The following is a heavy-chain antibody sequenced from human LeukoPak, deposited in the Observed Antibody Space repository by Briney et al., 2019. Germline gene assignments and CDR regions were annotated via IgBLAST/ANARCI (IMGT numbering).Heavy chain of an antibody. CDR3: ITDPGEWQPI. Sequence: GGSLRLSCAASGLTFSNAWMSCVRQAPGKGLEWVGRIKSKTGGETTDYAAPVNGRFTISRDDSKNTLYLQMNSMKLEDTAVYYCITDPGEWQPIWGQGTMVTVSS. V-gene: IGHV3-15*01. J-gene: IGHJ3*02. D-gene: IGHD3-16*01. CDR1: GLTFSNAW. CDR2: IKSKTGGETT.